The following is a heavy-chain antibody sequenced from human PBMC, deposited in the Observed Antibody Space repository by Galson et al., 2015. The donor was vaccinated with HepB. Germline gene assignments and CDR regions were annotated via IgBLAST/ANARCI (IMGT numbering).Heavy chain of an antibody. J-gene: IGHJ4*02. D-gene: IGHD5-12*01. V-gene: IGHV3-23*01. CDR1: GFTFGNYA. CDR2: ISNSGRL. CDR3: AKDRGYFDY. Sequence: SLRLSGAACGFTFGNYAMRWVRQAPGKGLEWVSAISNSGRLYYIDSVRGRFTISRDNSKDTLFLQMNSLRAEDTAIYYCAKDRGYFDYWGQGTLVTVSS.